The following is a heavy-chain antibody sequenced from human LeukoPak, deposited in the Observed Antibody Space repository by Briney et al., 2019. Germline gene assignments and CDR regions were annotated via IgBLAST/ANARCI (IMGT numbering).Heavy chain of an antibody. V-gene: IGHV1-18*01. Sequence: ASVKVSCKASGYTFNSYGISWVRQAPGQGLEWMGWISAYNGNTNYAQKLQGRVTMTTDTSTSTAYMELRSLRTDDTAVYYCARDSDSHYYYYGMDVWGQGTTVTVSS. CDR1: GYTFNSYG. CDR3: ARDSDSHYYYYGMDV. CDR2: ISAYNGNT. D-gene: IGHD2-21*02. J-gene: IGHJ6*02.